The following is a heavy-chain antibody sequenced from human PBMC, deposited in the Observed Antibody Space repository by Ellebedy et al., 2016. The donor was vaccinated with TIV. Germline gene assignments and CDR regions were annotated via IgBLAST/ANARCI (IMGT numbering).Heavy chain of an antibody. D-gene: IGHD1-26*01. Sequence: GESLKISCAASGFSFNNYWMSWVRQAPGKGLEWVAFIKGDGSESHYVDSVKGRFTISRDNGKDSLYLQINSLRVEDTAIYYCARDRGGRSGMDCWGQGTLVTVSS. J-gene: IGHJ4*02. V-gene: IGHV3-7*01. CDR1: GFSFNNYW. CDR3: ARDRGGRSGMDC. CDR2: IKGDGSES.